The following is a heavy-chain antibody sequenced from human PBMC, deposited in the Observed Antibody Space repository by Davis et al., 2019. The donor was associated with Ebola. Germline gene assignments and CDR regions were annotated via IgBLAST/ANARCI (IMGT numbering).Heavy chain of an antibody. J-gene: IGHJ4*02. CDR2: ISYDGSNK. D-gene: IGHD4-23*01. CDR1: GFTFSSYA. Sequence: GESLKISCAASGFTFSSYAMHWVRQAPGKGLEWVAVISYDGSNKYYADSVKGRFTISRDNSKNTLYLQMNSLRAEDTAVYYCARALAYMTTVVTPVGYWGQGTLVTVSS. CDR3: ARALAYMTTVVTPVGY. V-gene: IGHV3-30-3*01.